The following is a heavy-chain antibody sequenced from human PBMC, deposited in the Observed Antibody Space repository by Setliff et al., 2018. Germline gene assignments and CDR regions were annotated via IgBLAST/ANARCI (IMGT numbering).Heavy chain of an antibody. CDR2: IYYTGST. D-gene: IGHD3-16*01. CDR3: ARALRSPLGGTAFVPIHFDP. J-gene: IGHJ5*02. V-gene: IGHV4-61*01. CDR1: GFSITNGYY. Sequence: SETLSLTCAVSGFSITNGYYWSWIRQSPGRGLEWIGDIYYTGSTTYSPSLKSRVTISPDTSKNQFHLTVNSVTAADTAVYYCARALRSPLGGTAFVPIHFDPWGQGILVTVSS.